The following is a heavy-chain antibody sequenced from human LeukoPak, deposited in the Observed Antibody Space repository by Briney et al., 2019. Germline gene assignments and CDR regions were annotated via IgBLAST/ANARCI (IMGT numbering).Heavy chain of an antibody. CDR3: TTEWVGEVGATPYYFDY. CDR1: GFTFSNAW. CDR2: IKSKTDGGTK. V-gene: IGHV3-15*01. D-gene: IGHD1-26*01. J-gene: IGHJ4*02. Sequence: GWSLRLSCAASGFTFSNAWMSWVRQAPGKGLEWVGRIKSKTDGGTKDYAARVKGRFTISRDDSKNTLYLQMNSQKTEDTAVYCCTTEWVGEVGATPYYFDYWGQGTLVTVSS.